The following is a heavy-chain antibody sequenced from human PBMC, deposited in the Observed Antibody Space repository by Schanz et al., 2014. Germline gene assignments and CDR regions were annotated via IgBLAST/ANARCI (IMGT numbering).Heavy chain of an antibody. D-gene: IGHD6-13*01. Sequence: QVQLVQSGGEVKKPGASATVSCKASGYTFNNHGISWVRQAPGQGLEWMGIINPSGGSTSYAQKFQGRVTMTRDTSTSTVYMELSSRRSEDTAAYYCARDGEAAAGCDYWGQGTLVTVSS. J-gene: IGHJ4*02. V-gene: IGHV1-46*02. CDR2: INPSGGST. CDR3: ARDGEAAAGCDY. CDR1: GYTFNNHG.